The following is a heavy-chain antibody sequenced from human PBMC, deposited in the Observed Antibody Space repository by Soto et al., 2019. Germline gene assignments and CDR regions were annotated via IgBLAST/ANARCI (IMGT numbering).Heavy chain of an antibody. CDR3: AKASSAFKADILSYDAFDI. J-gene: IGHJ3*02. D-gene: IGHD3-9*01. Sequence: EVQLVESGGGLVQPGRSLRLSCAASGFTFDDYAMHWVRQAPGKGLEWVSGISWNSGSIGYADSVKGRFTISRDNDNNSLYLQMTSLRAEDTALYYCAKASSAFKADILSYDAFDIWGQGTMVTVCS. V-gene: IGHV3-9*01. CDR1: GFTFDDYA. CDR2: ISWNSGSI.